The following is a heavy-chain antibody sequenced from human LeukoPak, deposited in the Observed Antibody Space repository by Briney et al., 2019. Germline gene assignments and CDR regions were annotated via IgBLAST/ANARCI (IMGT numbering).Heavy chain of an antibody. V-gene: IGHV3-23*01. J-gene: IGHJ4*02. CDR3: AKDSRGSSVRVFDC. CDR1: GFTFSSYW. CDR2: LSGSGGST. Sequence: GGSLRLSCAASGFTFSSYWMSWVRQAPGRGLEWVSSLSGSGGSTYYADSVKGRFTISRDNSKNTLYLQMNNLRPEDTAVYYCAKDSRGSSVRVFDCWGQGTLVTVSS.